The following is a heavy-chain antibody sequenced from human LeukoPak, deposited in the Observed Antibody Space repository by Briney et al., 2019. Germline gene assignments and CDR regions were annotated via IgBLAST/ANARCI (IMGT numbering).Heavy chain of an antibody. Sequence: GGSLRLSCAASGFTFSSYAMHWVRQAPGKGLEWVAVISYDGSNKYYADSVKGRFTISRDNSKNTLYLQMNSLRAEDTAVYYCAKDFIVVVPAAIGGPPDAFDIWGQGTMVTVSS. CDR1: GFTFSSYA. CDR2: ISYDGSNK. CDR3: AKDFIVVVPAAIGGPPDAFDI. J-gene: IGHJ3*02. D-gene: IGHD2-2*01. V-gene: IGHV3-30-3*01.